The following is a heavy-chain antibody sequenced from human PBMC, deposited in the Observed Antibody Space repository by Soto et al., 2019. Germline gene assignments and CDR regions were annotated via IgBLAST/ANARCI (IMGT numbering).Heavy chain of an antibody. Sequence: GGSLRLSCAASGFSLSIYNMHWVRQAPGKWLEWVAVISKDGSNKYFADSVKGRFTISRDNSKNTPYLEMNSLRAEDTAAYYCARGPDYQLLLVFDYWGQGNLVNVSS. V-gene: IGHV3-30-3*01. J-gene: IGHJ4*02. D-gene: IGHD2-2*01. CDR2: ISKDGSNK. CDR3: ARGPDYQLLLVFDY. CDR1: GFSLSIYN.